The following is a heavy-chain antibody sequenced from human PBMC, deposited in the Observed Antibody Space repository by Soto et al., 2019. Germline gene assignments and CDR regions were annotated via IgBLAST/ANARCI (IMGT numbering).Heavy chain of an antibody. J-gene: IGHJ3*02. Sequence: QVHLQQWGAGLLMPSETLSLTCAISGGSFSVYYWIWIRQSPEKGLEWIGEVNHAGSSNYNPSLRSRVTISVDTSKNQFSLKLSSVTAADTAVYFCARDSTRRGACDIWGQGTMVTVSS. CDR3: ARDSTRRGACDI. CDR2: VNHAGSS. D-gene: IGHD4-4*01. CDR1: GGSFSVYY. V-gene: IGHV4-34*01.